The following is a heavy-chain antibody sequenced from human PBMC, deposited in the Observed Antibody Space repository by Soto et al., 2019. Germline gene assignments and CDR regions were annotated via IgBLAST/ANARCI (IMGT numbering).Heavy chain of an antibody. CDR2: ISGSGAST. CDR1: GFTFSSYA. J-gene: IGHJ4*02. V-gene: IGHV3-23*01. CDR3: ARDSAYTSSWYTY. D-gene: IGHD6-13*01. Sequence: PGGSLRLSCAASGFTFSSYAMSWVRQAPGKGLEWVSTISGSGASTYYADSVKGRFTISRDNSKNTLYLQMSSLRAEDTAVYYCARDSAYTSSWYTYWGQGTLVTVSS.